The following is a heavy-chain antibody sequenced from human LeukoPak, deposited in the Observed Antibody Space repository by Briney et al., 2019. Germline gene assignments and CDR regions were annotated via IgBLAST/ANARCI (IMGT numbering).Heavy chain of an antibody. D-gene: IGHD3-10*01. Sequence: PSETLSLTCTVSGGPISSGGYYWSWIRQHPGKGLEWIGYIYYSGSTYYNPSLKSRVTISVDTSKNQFSLKLSSVTAADTAVYYCARERYYGSGSQLFDYWGQGTLVTVSS. CDR2: IYYSGST. CDR3: ARERYYGSGSQLFDY. CDR1: GGPISSGGYY. J-gene: IGHJ4*02. V-gene: IGHV4-31*03.